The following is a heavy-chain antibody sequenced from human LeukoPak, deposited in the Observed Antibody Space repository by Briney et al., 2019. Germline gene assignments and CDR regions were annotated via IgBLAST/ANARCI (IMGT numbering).Heavy chain of an antibody. J-gene: IGHJ6*02. CDR3: ARDSRRLSYYYGMDA. CDR1: GGSISSYY. CDR2: IYTSGST. V-gene: IGHV4-4*07. Sequence: SETLSLTCTVSGGSISSYYWSWIRQPAGKGLEWIGRIYTSGSTNYNPSLKSRVTMSVDTSKNQFSLKLSSVTAADTAVYYCARDSRRLSYYYGMDAWGQGTTVTVSS.